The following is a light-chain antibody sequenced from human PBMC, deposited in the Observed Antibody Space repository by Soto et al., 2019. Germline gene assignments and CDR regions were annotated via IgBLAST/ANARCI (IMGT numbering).Light chain of an antibody. V-gene: IGKV3-20*01. CDR1: QSVSSSY. J-gene: IGKJ2*01. Sequence: EIVLTQSPGTLSLSPGERATLSCRASQSVSSSYFAWYQQKPGQAPRLLIYGASSRATGIPDRFSGSGSGTDFTLIISRLEPEDFAVDYCYQYGSSPYTFGQGTKLEIK. CDR3: YQYGSSPYT. CDR2: GAS.